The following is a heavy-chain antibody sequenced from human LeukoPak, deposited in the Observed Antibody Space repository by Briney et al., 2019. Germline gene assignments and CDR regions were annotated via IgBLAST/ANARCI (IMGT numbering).Heavy chain of an antibody. CDR2: IIPIFGTA. D-gene: IGHD6-13*01. CDR3: ARAAAAGDETLDY. J-gene: IGHJ4*02. V-gene: IGHV1-69*13. Sequence: SVKVSCKASGGTFSSYAISWVRQAPGQGLEWMGGIIPIFGTANYAQKFQGRVTITADESPITAYMELSSLRSEDTAVYYCARAAAAGDETLDYWGQGTLVTVSS. CDR1: GGTFSSYA.